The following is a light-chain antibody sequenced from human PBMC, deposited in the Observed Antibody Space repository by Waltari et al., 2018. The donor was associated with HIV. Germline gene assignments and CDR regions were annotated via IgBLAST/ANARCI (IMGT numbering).Light chain of an antibody. J-gene: IGKJ3*01. Sequence: DIVLTQSPDSLAVSLGERSTINCKSSQSVLYSSNNKNYLAWFQQKPGQPPKLLIYWASTRESGVPDRFSGSGSGTDFTLTISTVQAEDVAVYYCQQYNSAPFTFGPGTKVAIK. CDR1: QSVLYSSNNKNY. V-gene: IGKV4-1*01. CDR2: WAS. CDR3: QQYNSAPFT.